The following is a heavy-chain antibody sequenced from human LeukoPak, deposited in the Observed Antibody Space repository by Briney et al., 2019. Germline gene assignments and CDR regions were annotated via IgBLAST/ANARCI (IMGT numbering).Heavy chain of an antibody. J-gene: IGHJ5*01. CDR2: ISNAAGTT. CDR1: GFTFGTYA. CDR3: AKDGLRGYDFDS. V-gene: IGHV3-23*01. Sequence: GGSLRLSCATSGFTFGTYAMSWVRPGPGKGLEGVARISNAAGTTNYADSVRGQFTISRDNSQNTLYLQMSSLRVEDTAEYYCAKDGLRGYDFDSWGQGTLVIVSS. D-gene: IGHD5-12*01.